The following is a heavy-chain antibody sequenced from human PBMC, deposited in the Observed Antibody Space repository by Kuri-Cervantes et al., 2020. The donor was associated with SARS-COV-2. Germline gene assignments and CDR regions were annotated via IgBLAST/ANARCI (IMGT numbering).Heavy chain of an antibody. Sequence: SETLSLTCTVSGGSVSSGSYYWSWIRQPPGKGLEWIGYIYYSGSTNYNPSLKSRVTISVDTSKKKFSLKLSSVTAADTALYYCARERNSGIDDWGQGTLVTVSS. CDR1: GGSVSSGSYY. CDR2: IYYSGST. V-gene: IGHV4-61*01. D-gene: IGHD1-26*01. J-gene: IGHJ4*02. CDR3: ARERNSGIDD.